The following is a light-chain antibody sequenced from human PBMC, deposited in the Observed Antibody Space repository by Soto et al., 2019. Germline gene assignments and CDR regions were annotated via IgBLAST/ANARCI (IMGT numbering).Light chain of an antibody. CDR1: QSISTY. CDR3: QQLNSYPLT. Sequence: DIQMTQSPPSLSASVGDRVTITCRASQSISTYLNWYQQKPGKAPKLLIYKASTLKSGVPSRFSGSGSGTEFTLTISSLQPEDFATYYCQQLNSYPLTFGGETKVDIK. J-gene: IGKJ4*01. CDR2: KAS. V-gene: IGKV1-9*01.